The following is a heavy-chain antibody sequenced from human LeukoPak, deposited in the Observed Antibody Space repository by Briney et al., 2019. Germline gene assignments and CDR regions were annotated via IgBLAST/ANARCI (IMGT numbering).Heavy chain of an antibody. J-gene: IGHJ3*02. V-gene: IGHV1-69*06. D-gene: IGHD2-8*01. Sequence: SVKVSCKASGGAFSNDSISWVRQAPGQGLEWMGGIIPIFGTANYAQKFQGRGTITADKSTSTVYMELSSLRSEDTAVYYCARGVGYCTNDVCRMGAFDMWGQGTLVIVSS. CDR2: IIPIFGTA. CDR3: ARGVGYCTNDVCRMGAFDM. CDR1: GGAFSNDS.